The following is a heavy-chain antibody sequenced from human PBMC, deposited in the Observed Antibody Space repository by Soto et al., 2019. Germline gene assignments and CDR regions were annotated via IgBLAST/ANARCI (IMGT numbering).Heavy chain of an antibody. CDR3: ARDPGKWGRSYYGMDV. CDR1: IFTLISFG. V-gene: IGHV3-33*01. Sequence: GWSLRLSCASSIFTLISFGMHWVRQAPGKGLEWVAVIWYDGSNKYYADSVKGRFTISRDNSKNTLYLQMNSLRGEDTAVYYCARDPGKWGRSYYGMDVWGQGTTVTVSS. CDR2: IWYDGSNK. J-gene: IGHJ6*02. D-gene: IGHD3-16*01.